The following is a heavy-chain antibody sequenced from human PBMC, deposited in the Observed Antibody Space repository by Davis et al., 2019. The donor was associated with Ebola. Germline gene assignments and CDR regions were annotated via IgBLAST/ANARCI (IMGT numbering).Heavy chain of an antibody. D-gene: IGHD6-13*01. V-gene: IGHV3-48*01. CDR2: ISSSSTTI. CDR3: AKVGGSWFFDY. Sequence: GESLKISCAASGFSFSDYTMNWVRQAPGKGLEWVSYISSSSTTIYYAGSVKGRFTISRDNAKNSLYLQMNSLRAEDTAVYYCAKVGGSWFFDYWGQGTLVTVSS. J-gene: IGHJ4*02. CDR1: GFSFSDYT.